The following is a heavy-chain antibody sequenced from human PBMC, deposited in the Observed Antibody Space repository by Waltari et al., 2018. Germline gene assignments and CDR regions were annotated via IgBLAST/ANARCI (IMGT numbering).Heavy chain of an antibody. D-gene: IGHD2-15*01. CDR1: GDILANHP. J-gene: IGHJ3*02. CDR2: LIPIPGIV. V-gene: IGHV1-69*02. CDR3: ARGEIRVEPNGAFDI. Sequence: QVQLVQSGAEFKQPGSSVNFSFQASGDILANHPITWLRQPPGQGLEWVGRLIPIPGIVNYAQKFRDRVAFSANSLTTTSYMDLRSLISDDTAVYYCARGEIRVEPNGAFDIWGQGTVVVVSS.